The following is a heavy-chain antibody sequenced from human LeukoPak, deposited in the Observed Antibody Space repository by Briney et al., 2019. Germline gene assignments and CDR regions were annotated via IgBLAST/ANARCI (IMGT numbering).Heavy chain of an antibody. D-gene: IGHD5-18*01. CDR3: ARDQGYRYGYGDFDY. CDR2: IIPIFGTA. J-gene: IGHJ4*02. CDR1: GYTFTSYY. Sequence: SVKVSCKASGYTFTSYYMHWVRQAPGQGLEWMGGIIPIFGTANYAQKFQGRVTITADESTSTAYMELSSLRSEDTAVYYCARDQGYRYGYGDFDYWGQGTLVTVSS. V-gene: IGHV1-69*13.